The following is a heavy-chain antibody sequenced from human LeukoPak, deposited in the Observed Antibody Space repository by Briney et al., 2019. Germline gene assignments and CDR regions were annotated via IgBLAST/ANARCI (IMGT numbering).Heavy chain of an antibody. CDR2: IYPGDSDT. CDR1: GYSFTSYW. Sequence: GESLNISCKGSGYSFTSYWIGWVRQMPGKGLEWMGIIYPGDSDTRYSPSFQGQVTFPADKSISTAYLQWSSLKASDTAMYYCARQGRGFGELSMFDYWGQGTLVTVSS. V-gene: IGHV5-51*01. J-gene: IGHJ4*02. CDR3: ARQGRGFGELSMFDY. D-gene: IGHD3-10*01.